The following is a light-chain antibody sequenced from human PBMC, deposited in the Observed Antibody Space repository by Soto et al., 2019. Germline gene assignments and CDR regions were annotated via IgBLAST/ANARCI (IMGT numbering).Light chain of an antibody. CDR3: QQYCSSPPYT. CDR2: GAS. V-gene: IGKV3-20*01. CDR1: HSVSSSY. Sequence: EIVLTQSPGTLSLSPGERATLSCRASHSVSSSYLAWYQQNPGQAPRLLIYGASSRATGIPDRFSGSGSGTDFTLTISRLETEDVAVYYCQQYCSSPPYTFGQGTKLEIK. J-gene: IGKJ2*01.